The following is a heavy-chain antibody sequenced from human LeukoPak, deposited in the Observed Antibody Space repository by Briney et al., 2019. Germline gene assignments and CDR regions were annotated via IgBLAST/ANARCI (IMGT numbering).Heavy chain of an antibody. CDR2: XXSXXKS. V-gene: IGHV4-39*01. Sequence: SETLSLTXAVSGGSITATDXXXXXIRXPPGXXXEWXATXXSXXKSXXNPXXMXXXXXXVXTSKNQFSLDVTSVTAADTGLFYXARFKGGTGFDYWGRGVLVIVS. CDR1: GGSITATDXX. J-gene: IGHJ4*02. CDR3: ARFKGGTGFDY. D-gene: IGHD1-26*01.